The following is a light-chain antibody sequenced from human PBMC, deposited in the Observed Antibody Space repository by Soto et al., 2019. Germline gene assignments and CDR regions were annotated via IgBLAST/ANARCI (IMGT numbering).Light chain of an antibody. CDR2: KAS. Sequence: DIQMPQSPSTLSASVGDRVTITYRASQSISNWLAWYQQKPGKAPKLLIYKASSLQSGVPSRFSGSGSGTDSTLTISSLQPDDFAMYYCQQYNPYSRTFGQGTKVDIK. J-gene: IGKJ1*01. CDR1: QSISNW. CDR3: QQYNPYSRT. V-gene: IGKV1-5*03.